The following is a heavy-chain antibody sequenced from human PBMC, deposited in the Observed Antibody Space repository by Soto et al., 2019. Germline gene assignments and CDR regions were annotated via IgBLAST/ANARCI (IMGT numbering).Heavy chain of an antibody. Sequence: PGGSLRLSCAASGFTFSSYGMHWVRQAPGKGLEWVAVIWYDGSNKYYADSVKGRFTISRDNSKNTLYLQMNSLRAEDTAVYYCARDGSADSSGNLDYWGQGTLVTVSS. CDR3: ARDGSADSSGNLDY. V-gene: IGHV3-33*01. CDR1: GFTFSSYG. D-gene: IGHD3-22*01. J-gene: IGHJ4*02. CDR2: IWYDGSNK.